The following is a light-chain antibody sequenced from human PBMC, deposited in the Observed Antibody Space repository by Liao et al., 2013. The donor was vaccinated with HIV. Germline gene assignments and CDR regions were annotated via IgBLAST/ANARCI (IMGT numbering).Light chain of an antibody. V-gene: IGLV3-21*01. CDR3: QAWDTTSLYV. J-gene: IGLJ1*01. Sequence: SYVLTQPPSVSVAPGKTARITCGGNNIGSKGVHWYQQKPGQAPVLVIYQDSKRPSGIPGRFSGSSSGNTGTLTISGTQAVDEADYYCQAWDTTSLYVFGTGTKVTVL. CDR2: QDS. CDR1: NIGSKG.